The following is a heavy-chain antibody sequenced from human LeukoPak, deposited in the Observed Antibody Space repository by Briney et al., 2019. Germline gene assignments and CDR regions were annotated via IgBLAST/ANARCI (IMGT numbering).Heavy chain of an antibody. CDR1: GYTFTSYG. CDR2: ISAYNGNT. Sequence: ASVKVSCTASGYTFTSYGISRVRQAPGQGLEWMGWISAYNGNTNYAQKLQGRVTMTTDTSTSTAYMELRSLRSDDTAVYYCARALHYYDSSGYYYSDYWGQGTLVTVSS. D-gene: IGHD3-22*01. CDR3: ARALHYYDSSGYYYSDY. J-gene: IGHJ4*02. V-gene: IGHV1-18*01.